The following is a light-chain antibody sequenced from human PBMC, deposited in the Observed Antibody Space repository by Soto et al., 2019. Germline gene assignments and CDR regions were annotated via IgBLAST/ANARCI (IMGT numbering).Light chain of an antibody. J-gene: IGLJ2*01. CDR3: SSYAGTNNYVV. CDR1: SSDVGGHNY. Sequence: QYALTQPPSASGSPGQSVTISCTGTSSDVGGHNYVSWYQQHPGKAPKLMIYEVIKRPSGVPDRFSGSKSGNTASLTVSGLQAEDEADYFCSSYAGTNNYVVFGGGTKLTVL. CDR2: EVI. V-gene: IGLV2-8*01.